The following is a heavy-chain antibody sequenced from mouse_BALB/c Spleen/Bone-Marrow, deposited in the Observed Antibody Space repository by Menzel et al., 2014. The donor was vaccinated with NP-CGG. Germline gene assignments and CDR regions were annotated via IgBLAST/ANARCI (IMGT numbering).Heavy chain of an antibody. Sequence: QVQLQQSGPGLVAPSQSLSITCTVSGFSLTSYGVHWVRQPPGKGLEWLGVIWAGGSTNYNSALMSRLSTSKDNSKSXVFLKMNSLQTDDTAMYYCARVPAYYTYAMDYWGQGTSVTVSS. D-gene: IGHD2-12*01. CDR3: ARVPAYYTYAMDY. CDR2: IWAGGST. J-gene: IGHJ4*01. V-gene: IGHV2-9*02. CDR1: GFSLTSYG.